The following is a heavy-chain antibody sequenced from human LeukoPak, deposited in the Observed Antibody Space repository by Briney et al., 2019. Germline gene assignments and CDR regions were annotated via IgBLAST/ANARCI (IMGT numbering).Heavy chain of an antibody. CDR2: MNPNSGNT. Sequence: ASVKVSCKASGYTFTSYDINWVRQATGQGLEWMGWMNPNSGNTGYAQKFQGRVTMTRNTSISTAYMELSSLRSEDTAVYYCARLLNSSSYRGYYYYMDVWGKGTTVTISS. V-gene: IGHV1-8*01. CDR1: GYTFTSYD. J-gene: IGHJ6*03. D-gene: IGHD6-13*01. CDR3: ARLLNSSSYRGYYYYMDV.